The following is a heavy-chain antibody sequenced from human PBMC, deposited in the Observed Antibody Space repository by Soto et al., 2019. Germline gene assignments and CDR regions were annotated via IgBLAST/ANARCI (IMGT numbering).Heavy chain of an antibody. CDR2: INSDGSST. Sequence: GGSLRLSCAASGFTFSSYWMHWVRQAPGKGLVWVSRINSDGSSTSYADSVKGRFTISRDNAKNTLYLQMNSLRAEDTAVYYCARVSGYCSRTSCYNDYWGQGTLVTVSS. CDR3: ARVSGYCSRTSCYNDY. CDR1: GFTFSSYW. J-gene: IGHJ4*02. V-gene: IGHV3-74*01. D-gene: IGHD2-2*01.